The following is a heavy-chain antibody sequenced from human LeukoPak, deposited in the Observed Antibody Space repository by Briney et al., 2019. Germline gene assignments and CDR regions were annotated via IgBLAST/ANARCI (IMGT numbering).Heavy chain of an antibody. CDR3: ARDQPGTYTLSST. CDR2: ISNDAVRT. D-gene: IGHD6-19*01. J-gene: IGHJ5*02. V-gene: IGHV3-64*01. CDR1: GFTFSSYA. Sequence: PGGSLRLSCAASGFTFSSYAMHWVRQAPGEGLEYVSAISNDAVRTYYATSVKGRFTVSRDNSKNTLYLQMNSLRFEDTAVYYCARDQPGTYTLSSTWGQGTLATVSS.